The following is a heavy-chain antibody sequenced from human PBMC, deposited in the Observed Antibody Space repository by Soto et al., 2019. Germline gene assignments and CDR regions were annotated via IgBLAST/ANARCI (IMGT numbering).Heavy chain of an antibody. CDR3: ARPGSTSGWFYFDT. V-gene: IGHV6-1*01. Sequence: SQTLSLTCAISGDSVSSNHATWDWIRPSPSRGLEWLGRTYYRSKWYYDYALSVKSRITINPDTSKNQLYLKLSSVTAADTAMYYCARPGSTSGWFYFDTWGRGTLVTVSS. D-gene: IGHD6-19*01. CDR1: GDSVSSNHAT. J-gene: IGHJ4*02. CDR2: TYYRSKWYY.